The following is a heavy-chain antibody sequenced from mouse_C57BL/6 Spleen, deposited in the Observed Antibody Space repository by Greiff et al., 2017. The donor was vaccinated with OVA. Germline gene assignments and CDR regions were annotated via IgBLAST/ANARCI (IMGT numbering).Heavy chain of an antibody. D-gene: IGHD1-1*01. CDR3: ATGGSSEFAY. V-gene: IGHV3-6*01. CDR1: GYSITSGYY. J-gene: IGHJ3*01. CDR2: ISYDGSN. Sequence: EVQLVESGPGLVKPSQSLSLTCSVTGYSITSGYYWNWIRQFPGNKLEWMGYISYDGSNNYNPSLKNRISITRDTSKNQFFLKLNSVTTEDTATYYCATGGSSEFAYWGQGTLVTVSA.